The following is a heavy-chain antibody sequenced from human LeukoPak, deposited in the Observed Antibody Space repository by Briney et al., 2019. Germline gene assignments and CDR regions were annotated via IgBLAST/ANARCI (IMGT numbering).Heavy chain of an antibody. CDR3: ARDKRGGYSYGYFDY. CDR2: ISAYNGNT. Sequence: GASVKVSCKASGYTFTSYYMHWVRQAPGQGLEWMGWISAYNGNTNYAQKLQGRVTMTTDTSTSTAYMELRSLRSDDTAVYYCARDKRGGYSYGYFDYWGQGTLVTVSS. V-gene: IGHV1-18*04. CDR1: GYTFTSYY. D-gene: IGHD5-18*01. J-gene: IGHJ4*02.